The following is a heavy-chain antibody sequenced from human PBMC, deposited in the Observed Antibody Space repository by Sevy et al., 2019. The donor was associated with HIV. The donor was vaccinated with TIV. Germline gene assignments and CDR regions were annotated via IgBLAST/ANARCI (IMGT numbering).Heavy chain of an antibody. CDR3: ARDLEFYDSGDYGPAFMPDF. CDR2: IYSGGST. Sequence: GGSLRLSCAASGFTVSSTYMSWVRQAPGKGLEWVSVIYSGGSTSYADSVKGRFTISRDIAKNTLHLQMNSLRAEDTAVYYCARDLEFYDSGDYGPAFMPDFWGHGTLVTVSS. J-gene: IGHJ4*01. CDR1: GFTVSSTY. V-gene: IGHV3-53*01. D-gene: IGHD4-17*01.